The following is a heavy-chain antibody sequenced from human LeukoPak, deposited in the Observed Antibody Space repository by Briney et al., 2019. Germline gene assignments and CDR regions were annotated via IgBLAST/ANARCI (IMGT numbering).Heavy chain of an antibody. J-gene: IGHJ5*02. Sequence: GRSLRLSCAASGFTFSSYAMHWVRQAPGKGLEWVAVISCDGSNKYYADSVKGRFTISRDNSKNTLYLQMNSLRAEDTAVYYCARDLLDDNWFDPWGQGTLVTVSS. CDR3: ARDLLDDNWFDP. V-gene: IGHV3-30*04. D-gene: IGHD2-2*03. CDR2: ISCDGSNK. CDR1: GFTFSSYA.